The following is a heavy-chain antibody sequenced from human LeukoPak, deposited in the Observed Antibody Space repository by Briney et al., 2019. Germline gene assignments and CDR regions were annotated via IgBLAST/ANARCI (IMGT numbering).Heavy chain of an antibody. V-gene: IGHV1-24*01. D-gene: IGHD3-22*01. CDR2: FDPEDGET. J-gene: IGHJ3*02. CDR1: GYTLTELS. Sequence: ASVKVSFKVSGYTLTELSMHWVRQAPGKGLEWMGGFDPEDGETIYAQKFQGRVTMTEDTSTDTAYMELSSLRSEDTAVYYCATSRGYDSSPWAFDIWGQGTMVTVSS. CDR3: ATSRGYDSSPWAFDI.